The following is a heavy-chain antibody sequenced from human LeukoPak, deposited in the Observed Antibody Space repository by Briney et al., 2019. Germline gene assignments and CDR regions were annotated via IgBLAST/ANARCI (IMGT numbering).Heavy chain of an antibody. J-gene: IGHJ4*02. D-gene: IGHD3-22*01. CDR2: IYSSGIT. CDR3: ARLTNLTPTYYYDSSGPRSRSQGAELDY. V-gene: IGHV4-61*10. CDR1: SGSVRDGSDY. Sequence: PSETLSLTCTVSSGSVRDGSDYWSWIRQPAGKGLEWIGRIYSSGITNYSPSLKSRVAMSLDTAKNQFSLNLTSVTAADTAVYYCARLTNLTPTYYYDSSGPRSRSQGAELDYWGQGTLVTVSS.